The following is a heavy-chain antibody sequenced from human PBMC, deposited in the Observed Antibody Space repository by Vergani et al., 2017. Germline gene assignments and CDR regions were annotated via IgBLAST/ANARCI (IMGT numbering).Heavy chain of an antibody. CDR1: GGTFNNCA. J-gene: IGHJ6*02. V-gene: IGHV1-69*04. CDR3: ARVPPAAENYYYYGMDV. D-gene: IGHD2-2*01. Sequence: QVQLVQSGAEVKKPGSSVKVSCKASGGTFNNCAISWVRQAPGQGLEWMGRIIPILGIANYAQKFQGRVTITADKSTSTAYMGLSRLRSEDTAVYYCARVPPAAENYYYYGMDVWGQGTTVTVSS. CDR2: IIPILGIA.